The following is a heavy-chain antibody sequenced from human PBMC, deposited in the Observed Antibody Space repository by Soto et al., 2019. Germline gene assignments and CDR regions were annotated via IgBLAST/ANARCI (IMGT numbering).Heavy chain of an antibody. D-gene: IGHD6-13*01. Sequence: GALRLPCAASGFTVSSNYMCWVRQAPGKGLEWVSVISSVGSTYYAVSVKGRFTISRDNTKNTLYLHMKSLRAEHTAVYYCASSHSSSFWGQGTLVTVSS. V-gene: IGHV3-53*01. CDR1: GFTVSSNY. CDR2: ISSVGST. J-gene: IGHJ4*02. CDR3: ASSHSSSF.